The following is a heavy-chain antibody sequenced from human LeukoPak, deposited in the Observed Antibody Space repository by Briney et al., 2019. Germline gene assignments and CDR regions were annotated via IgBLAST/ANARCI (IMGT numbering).Heavy chain of an antibody. CDR3: AKVEYSSSWYGVGSLDY. CDR2: IRYDGSNK. J-gene: IGHJ4*02. CDR1: GFTFSSYA. Sequence: PGGSLRLSCAASGFTFSSYAMHWVRQAPGKGLEWVAFIRYDGSNKYYADSVKGRFTISRDNFKNTLYLQMNSLRAEDTAVYYCAKVEYSSSWYGVGSLDYWGQGTLVTVSS. D-gene: IGHD6-13*01. V-gene: IGHV3-30*02.